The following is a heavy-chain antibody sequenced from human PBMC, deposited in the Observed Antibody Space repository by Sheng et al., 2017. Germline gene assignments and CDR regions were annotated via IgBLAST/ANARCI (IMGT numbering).Heavy chain of an antibody. CDR1: GFSFSYYV. V-gene: IGHV3-7*01. CDR2: IKPDGSEK. CDR3: VREVMVTSLGVEIYAMD. D-gene: IGHD3-3*01. Sequence: EVQLVESGGGLVQPGKSLRLSCAASGFSFSYYVMSWVRQAPGKGLEWVANIKPDGSEKSYVDSVKGRFTISRDNAKNSLSLQMNSLRAEDTAVYYCVREVMVTSLGVEIYAMD. J-gene: IGHJ6*01.